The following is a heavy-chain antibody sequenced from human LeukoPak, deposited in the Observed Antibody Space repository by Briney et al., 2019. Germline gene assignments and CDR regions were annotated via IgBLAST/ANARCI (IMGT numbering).Heavy chain of an antibody. J-gene: IGHJ5*02. Sequence: GASVKVSCKASGYTITSYAMHWVRQAPGQRLEWMGWINAGNGNTKYSQKFQGRVTITRDTSASTAYMELSSLRSEDTAVYYCARGVAVAGTKDWFDPWGQGTLVTVSS. CDR3: ARGVAVAGTKDWFDP. CDR2: INAGNGNT. CDR1: GYTITSYA. V-gene: IGHV1-3*01. D-gene: IGHD6-19*01.